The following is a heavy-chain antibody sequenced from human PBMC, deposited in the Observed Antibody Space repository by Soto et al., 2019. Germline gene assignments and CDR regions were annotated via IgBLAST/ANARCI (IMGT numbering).Heavy chain of an antibody. J-gene: IGHJ6*02. Sequence: PGGSLRLSCAASGFTFSSYAMSWVRQAPGKGLEWVSAISGSGGSTYYADSVKGRFTISRDNSKNTLYLQMNSLRAEDTAVYYCAKIGIHYDFWSGPETPYGMGVWGQATTVTVSS. V-gene: IGHV3-23*01. CDR2: ISGSGGST. CDR3: AKIGIHYDFWSGPETPYGMGV. CDR1: GFTFSSYA. D-gene: IGHD3-3*01.